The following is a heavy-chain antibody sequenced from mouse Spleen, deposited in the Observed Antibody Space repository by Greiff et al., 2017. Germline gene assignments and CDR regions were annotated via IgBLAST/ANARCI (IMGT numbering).Heavy chain of an antibody. CDR2: IYPGSGST. CDR3: ARFKITTVDWYFDV. V-gene: IGHV1-55*01. Sequence: VQLQQSGAELVKPGASVKMSCKASGYTFTSYWITWVKQRPGQGLEWIGDIYPGSGSTNYNEKFKSKATLTVDTSSSTAYMQLSSLTSEDSAVYYCARFKITTVDWYFDVWGAGTTVTVSS. J-gene: IGHJ1*01. D-gene: IGHD1-1*01. CDR1: GYTFTSYW.